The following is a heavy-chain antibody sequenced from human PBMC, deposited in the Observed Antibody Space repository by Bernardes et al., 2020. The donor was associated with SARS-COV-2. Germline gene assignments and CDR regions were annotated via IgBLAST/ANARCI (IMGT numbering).Heavy chain of an antibody. CDR3: ARGYSGYLFDY. CDR1: GGSISSYY. CDR2: IYYSGST. D-gene: IGHD5-12*01. J-gene: IGHJ4*02. Sequence: ATLSLTCTVSGGSISSYYWSWIRQPPGKGLEWIGYIYYSGSTNYNPSLKSRVTISVDTSKNQFSLKLSSVTAADTAVYYCARGYSGYLFDYWGQGTLVTVSS. V-gene: IGHV4-59*01.